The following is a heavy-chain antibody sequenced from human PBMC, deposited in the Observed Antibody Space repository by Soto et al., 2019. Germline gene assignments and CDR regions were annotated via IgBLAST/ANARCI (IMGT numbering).Heavy chain of an antibody. Sequence: GGSLRLSCAASGLSFSDYGMHWVRQAPGKGLEWVAIVSRDGSNEEYADSVKGRFTISRDNSRNTLYLQMSSLRPEDTAVYYCAKDSAATPHYMDVWGKGTTVTVSS. D-gene: IGHD2-15*01. V-gene: IGHV3-30*18. CDR3: AKDSAATPHYMDV. J-gene: IGHJ6*03. CDR1: GLSFSDYG. CDR2: VSRDGSNE.